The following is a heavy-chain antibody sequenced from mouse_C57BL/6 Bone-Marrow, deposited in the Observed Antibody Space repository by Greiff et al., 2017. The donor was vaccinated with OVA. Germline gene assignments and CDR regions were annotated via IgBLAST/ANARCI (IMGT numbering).Heavy chain of an antibody. CDR2: ISSGGSYT. J-gene: IGHJ4*01. CDR1: GFTFSSYG. D-gene: IGHD1-1*01. Sequence: EVHLVESGGDLVKPGGSLKLSCAASGFTFSSYGMSWVRQTPDKRLEWVATISSGGSYTYYPDSVKGRFTISRDNAKNTLYLQMSSLKSEDTAMYYCARHRLYYYGSSRYYAMDYWGQGTSVTVSS. CDR3: ARHRLYYYGSSRYYAMDY. V-gene: IGHV5-6*01.